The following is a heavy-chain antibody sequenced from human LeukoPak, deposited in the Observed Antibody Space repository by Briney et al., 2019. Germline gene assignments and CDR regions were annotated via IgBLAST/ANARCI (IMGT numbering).Heavy chain of an antibody. J-gene: IGHJ4*02. Sequence: PGGSLRLSCAASGFTFSDFYMSWIRQAPGKGLESISYISGSSSNTNYADSVKGRFTISRDNAKKSLCLQMNSLRAEDTAVYYCTRHPAEGDYWGQGTLVTVSS. D-gene: IGHD2-15*01. CDR1: GFTFSDFY. CDR3: TRHPAEGDY. CDR2: ISGSSSNT. V-gene: IGHV3-11*03.